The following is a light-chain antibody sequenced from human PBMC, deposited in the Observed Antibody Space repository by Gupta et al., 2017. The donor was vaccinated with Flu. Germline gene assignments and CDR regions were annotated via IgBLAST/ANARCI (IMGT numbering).Light chain of an antibody. Sequence: EIVLTQSPATLSLSPGERATLSCRASQSVSSYLAWYQQKPGQAPRLLIYDASNRATGIPARFSGSGSGTDFTRTSSSLEPEDFAVYYCQQRSNWPPGGTFGQGTKVEIK. CDR1: QSVSSY. J-gene: IGKJ1*01. V-gene: IGKV3-11*01. CDR2: DAS. CDR3: QQRSNWPPGGT.